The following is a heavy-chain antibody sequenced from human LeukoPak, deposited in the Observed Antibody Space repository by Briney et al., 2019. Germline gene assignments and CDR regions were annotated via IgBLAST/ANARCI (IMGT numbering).Heavy chain of an antibody. Sequence: GRSLRLSCAASGFTFSDYAMHWVRQAPGKGLEWVAVISKDGSDKYYPGSVRGRFTISRDNSKSTIYLQMDSLRAEGTAIYYCARDYWWNYDYWGQGTLVTVSS. CDR2: ISKDGSDK. D-gene: IGHD1-7*01. CDR1: GFTFSDYA. V-gene: IGHV3-30-3*01. CDR3: ARDYWWNYDY. J-gene: IGHJ4*02.